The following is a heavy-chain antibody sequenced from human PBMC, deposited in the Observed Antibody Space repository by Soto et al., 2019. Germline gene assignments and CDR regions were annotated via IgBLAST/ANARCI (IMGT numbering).Heavy chain of an antibody. CDR3: ARGGVPAAMSY. CDR1: GFTFSSFW. V-gene: IGHV3-74*01. Sequence: EVQLVESGGGLVQPGGSLRLSCAASGFTFSSFWMHWVRQAPGEGLVWVSRINSDGSNTNYADSVKGRFTISRDNAKNTLYLHMNSLRAEDTAVDYCARGGVPAAMSYGGQGTLVTVSS. D-gene: IGHD2-2*01. J-gene: IGHJ4*02. CDR2: INSDGSNT.